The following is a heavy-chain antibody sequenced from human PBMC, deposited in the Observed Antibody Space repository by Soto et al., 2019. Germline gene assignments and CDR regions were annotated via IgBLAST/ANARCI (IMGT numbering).Heavy chain of an antibody. D-gene: IGHD6-13*01. CDR3: ARGTSWQLPFDY. CDR1: SDSISSYY. CDR2: ISYSGST. J-gene: IGHJ4*02. Sequence: SETLSLTCTVSSDSISSYYWSWIRQSPGKRLEWIGYISYSGSTDYNPSLKSRVTISGDTSKNQFSLKVSSVTAADTAVYYCARGTSWQLPFDYWGQGTLVTVSS. V-gene: IGHV4-59*01.